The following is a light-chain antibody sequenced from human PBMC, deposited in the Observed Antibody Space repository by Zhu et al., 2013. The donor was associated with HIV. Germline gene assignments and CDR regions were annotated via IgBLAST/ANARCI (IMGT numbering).Light chain of an antibody. CDR1: KIGNKN. V-gene: IGLV3-21*03. CDR2: DDA. Sequence: SYVLTQPPSVSVAPGKTATITCGGNKIGNKNVHWYQQKPGQAPLMVVYDDADRPSGIPDRFSGSNSGNAATLTISRVEAGDEADYYCQVWDGSSDVVFGGGTKLTVL. CDR3: QVWDGSSDVV. J-gene: IGLJ2*01.